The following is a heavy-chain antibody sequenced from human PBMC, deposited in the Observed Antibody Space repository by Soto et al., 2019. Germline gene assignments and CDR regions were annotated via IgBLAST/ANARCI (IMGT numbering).Heavy chain of an antibody. CDR2: IKQDGSEK. D-gene: IGHD2-15*01. CDR1: GFTFSSYW. J-gene: IGHJ5*02. Sequence: EVQLVESGGGLVQPGGSLRLSCAASGFTFSSYWMSWVRQAPGKGLEWVANIKQDGSEKYYVDSVKGRFTISRDNAKNSLYLQMNSLRAEDTAVYYCAREGRFCSGGSCYEGWFVPCGQGTLVTVSS. V-gene: IGHV3-7*03. CDR3: AREGRFCSGGSCYEGWFVP.